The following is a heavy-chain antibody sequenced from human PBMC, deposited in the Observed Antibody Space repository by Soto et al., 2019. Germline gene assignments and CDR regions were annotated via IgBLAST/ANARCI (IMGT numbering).Heavy chain of an antibody. CDR3: ARFPNGVVRTGGYYYYGMDV. Sequence: QVQLVQSGAEVKKPGSSVKVSCKASGGTFSSYAISWVRQAPGQGLEWMGGIIPIFGTANYAQKFQGRVTITADKSTSTAYMELSSLRSEDTAVYYCARFPNGVVRTGGYYYYGMDVWGQGTTVTVSS. CDR1: GGTFSSYA. V-gene: IGHV1-69*06. D-gene: IGHD3-10*01. CDR2: IIPIFGTA. J-gene: IGHJ6*02.